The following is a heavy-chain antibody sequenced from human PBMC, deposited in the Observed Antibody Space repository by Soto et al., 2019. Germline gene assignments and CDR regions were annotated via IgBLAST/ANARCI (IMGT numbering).Heavy chain of an antibody. J-gene: IGHJ3*02. D-gene: IGHD2-2*01. CDR2: IFTDNGDT. CDR3: ARGYQGSFDM. V-gene: IGHV1-3*04. CDR1: GYTFTANA. Sequence: ASVKVSCKASGYTFTANAMHWVRQVPGQRFEWMGWIFTDNGDTVYSQNFQGRVTITRDTSANTACMDLSSLTSEDTAIYYCARGYQGSFDMWGQGTMVTISS.